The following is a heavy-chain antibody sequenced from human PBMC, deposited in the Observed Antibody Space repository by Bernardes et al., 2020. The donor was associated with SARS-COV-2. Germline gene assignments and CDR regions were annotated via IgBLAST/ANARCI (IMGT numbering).Heavy chain of an antibody. D-gene: IGHD3-22*01. CDR3: ASVTYSSGSDFDY. CDR2: MYPISGGT. Sequence: ASVKVSCKFSWSHLTNYGLTWVRQAPGQGLEWMGWMYPISGGTNYAQKFRGRVTMTRDTSISTAYMELNSLNSDDTAVYFCASVTYSSGSDFDYWGQGTLVIVSS. J-gene: IGHJ4*02. CDR1: WSHLTNYG. V-gene: IGHV1-2*02.